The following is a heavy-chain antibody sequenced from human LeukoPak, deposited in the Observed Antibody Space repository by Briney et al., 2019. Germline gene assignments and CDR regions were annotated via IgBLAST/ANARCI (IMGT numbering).Heavy chain of an antibody. J-gene: IGHJ4*02. D-gene: IGHD3-22*01. V-gene: IGHV3-23*01. CDR1: GFTFSTHA. Sequence: GGSLRLSCAASGFTFSTHAMSWVRQAPGKGLEWVSAISGGGDTTYYADSVKGRFTISRDNSKNTLYLQMNSLRAEDTAVYYCAKAGSGYYYVFDYWGQGTLVTVSS. CDR2: ISGGGDTT. CDR3: AKAGSGYYYVFDY.